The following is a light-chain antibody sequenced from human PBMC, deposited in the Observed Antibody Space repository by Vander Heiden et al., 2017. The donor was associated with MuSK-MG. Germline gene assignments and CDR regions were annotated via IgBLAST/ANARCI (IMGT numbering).Light chain of an antibody. J-gene: IGKJ5*01. CDR2: WAS. CDR3: QQDDSTPIT. V-gene: IGKV4-1*01. CDR1: QSVLYSSNNKNY. Sequence: DIVMTQSPDSLAVSLGERATINCKSSQSVLYSSNNKNYLAWYQQKPGKPPKLLIYWASTRESGVPDRFSGSGSGTDFTLTISSLQAEDVAVYYCQQDDSTPITFGQGTRLEIK.